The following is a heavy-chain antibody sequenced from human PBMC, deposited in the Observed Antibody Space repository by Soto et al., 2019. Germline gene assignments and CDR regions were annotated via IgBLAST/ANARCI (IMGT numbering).Heavy chain of an antibody. CDR2: LHGSESS. V-gene: IGHV4-59*01. J-gene: IGHJ4*02. D-gene: IGHD3-10*01. Sequence: SETLSLTCTVSGGSISSYYWIWIRQPPGKGLEWIGYLHGSESSSYNPSLKSRVTMSVDTSKNQFSLKLSSVTAADTAVYYCARDGSARPGTYWSQGTLVT. CDR1: GGSISSYY. CDR3: ARDGSARPGTY.